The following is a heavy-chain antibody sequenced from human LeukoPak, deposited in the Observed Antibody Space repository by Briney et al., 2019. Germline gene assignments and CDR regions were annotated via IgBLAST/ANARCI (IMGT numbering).Heavy chain of an antibody. D-gene: IGHD4-17*01. CDR2: ITAGDYPT. CDR3: TKDPNGDYVGAFDP. V-gene: IGHV3-23*01. CDR1: GFSFSSFA. Sequence: GGSLRLSCAASGFSFSSFAMTWVRQAPGKGLEWVSSITAGDYPTYNTDSVKGRFTISRDNSKNTLYLQMNSLRADDTAVYYCTKDPNGDYVGAFDPWGQGTLVTVSS. J-gene: IGHJ5*02.